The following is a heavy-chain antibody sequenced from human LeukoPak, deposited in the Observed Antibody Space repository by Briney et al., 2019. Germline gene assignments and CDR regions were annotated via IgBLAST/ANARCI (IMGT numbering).Heavy chain of an antibody. J-gene: IGHJ3*02. D-gene: IGHD3-16*01. Sequence: GASVKVSCKASRYTFTGYYMHWVRQAPGQGLEWMGWINTNTGNPTYAQGFTGRFVFSLDTSVSTAYLQISSLKAEDTAVYYCASPGLGSVTAFDIWGQGTMVTVSS. CDR1: RYTFTGYY. V-gene: IGHV7-4-1*02. CDR3: ASPGLGSVTAFDI. CDR2: INTNTGNP.